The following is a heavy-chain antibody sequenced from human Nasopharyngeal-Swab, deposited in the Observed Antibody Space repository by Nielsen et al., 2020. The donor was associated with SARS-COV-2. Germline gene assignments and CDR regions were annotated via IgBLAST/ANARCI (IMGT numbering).Heavy chain of an antibody. Sequence: GESLKISCAVSGFTFSHYAMSWVRQAPGKGLEWVSTMRGSSNNYYADSVKGRFTISRDSSKNTLYLQMNSLRAEDKGVYYCAKDLGPILKLDLYYHWGQGTLVTVSS. CDR3: AKDLGPILKLDLYYH. CDR2: MRGSSNN. J-gene: IGHJ4*02. V-gene: IGHV3-23*01. CDR1: GFTFSHYA. D-gene: IGHD3-3*02.